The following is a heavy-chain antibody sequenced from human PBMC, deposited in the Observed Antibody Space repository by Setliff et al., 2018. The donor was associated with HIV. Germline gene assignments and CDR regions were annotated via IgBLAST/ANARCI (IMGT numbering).Heavy chain of an antibody. V-gene: IGHV4-61*09. J-gene: IGHJ4*02. D-gene: IGHD4-17*01. CDR1: GGSISSGSYY. CDR2: IYTSGSS. CDR3: ARAPTVVTLLDY. Sequence: PSETLSLTCTVSGGSISSGSYYWSWIRQPAGKGLEWIGHIYTSGSSTYNPSLKSRVTISRDTSKNQFSLKLSSVTAADTAVHYCARAPTVVTLLDYWGQGTLVTVSS.